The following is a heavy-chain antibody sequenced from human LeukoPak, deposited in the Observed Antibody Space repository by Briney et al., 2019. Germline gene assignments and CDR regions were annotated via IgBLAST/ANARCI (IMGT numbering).Heavy chain of an antibody. CDR1: GFTFSSHG. CDR3: ARDLALRY. V-gene: IGHV3-33*01. CDR2: IWYDGSNK. Sequence: PGGSLRLSCAASGFTFSSHGMHWVRQVPGKGLEWVAVIWYDGSNKYYADSVKGRFAISRDNSKNTLYLQMNSLRAEDTAVYYGARDLALRYWGQGTLVTVSS. J-gene: IGHJ4*02.